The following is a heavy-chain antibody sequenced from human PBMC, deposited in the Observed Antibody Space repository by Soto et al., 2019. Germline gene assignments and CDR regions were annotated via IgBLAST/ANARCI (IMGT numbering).Heavy chain of an antibody. CDR2: IIPFSGTV. J-gene: IGHJ6*02. V-gene: IGHV1-69*13. CDR3: ARGSYDSYAGFFGMDV. CDR1: AGSFTSQP. Sequence: GGSVKVACKTSAGSFTSQPISWVRHAPGQGPEWMGGIIPFSGTVAYTQRFQGRITLTADEPTKTAYMELSSLRSEDKDVYYCARGSYDSYAGFFGMDVWGQGTKVTVSS. D-gene: IGHD3-10*01.